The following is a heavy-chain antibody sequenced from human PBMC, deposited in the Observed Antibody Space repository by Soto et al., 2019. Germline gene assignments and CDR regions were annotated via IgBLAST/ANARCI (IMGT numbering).Heavy chain of an antibody. CDR2: IYYSGST. J-gene: IGHJ4*02. CDR3: ARAMAARRSYYFDY. V-gene: IGHV4-31*03. CDR1: GGSISSGGYY. Sequence: SETLSLTCTVSGGSISSGGYYWSWIRQHPGKGLEWIGYIYYSGSTYYNPSLKSRVTISVDTSKNQFSLKLSSVTAADTAVYYCARAMAARRSYYFDYWGQGTLVTVSS. D-gene: IGHD6-6*01.